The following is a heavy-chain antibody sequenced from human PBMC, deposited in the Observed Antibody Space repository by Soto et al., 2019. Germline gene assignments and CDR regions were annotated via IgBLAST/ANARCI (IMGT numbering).Heavy chain of an antibody. CDR3: ARRTGLVLYRPYYFDY. CDR1: GYNFTNYW. D-gene: IGHD3-9*01. CDR2: IYPGDSET. V-gene: IGHV5-51*01. Sequence: GESLKISCTGSGYNFTNYWIGWVRQMPGKGLEWMGIIYPGDSETKYNPSFQGQVTISADKSISTAYLQWSSLKASDTAIYYCARRTGLVLYRPYYFDYWGQGTQVTVSS. J-gene: IGHJ4*02.